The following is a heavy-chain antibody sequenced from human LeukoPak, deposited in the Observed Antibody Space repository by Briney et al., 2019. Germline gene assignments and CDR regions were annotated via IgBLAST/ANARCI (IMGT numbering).Heavy chain of an antibody. CDR1: GFTFSSYA. V-gene: IGHV3-23*01. CDR2: IRCSGCST. CDR3: EKVSGWFGELSPYYFDY. D-gene: IGHD3-10*01. J-gene: IGHJ4*02. Sequence: PGGSLRLSCAASGFTFSSYAMTWVRQVPGKGLEGVLAIRCSGCSTYYAEAVKDRFTISRDNSKNTLSLQMNSMRAEDTAVYYCEKVSGWFGELSPYYFDYWGQGTLVTVSS.